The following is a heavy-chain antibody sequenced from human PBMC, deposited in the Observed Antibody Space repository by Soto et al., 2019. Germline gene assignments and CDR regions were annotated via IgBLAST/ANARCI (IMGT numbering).Heavy chain of an antibody. J-gene: IGHJ5*02. CDR2: IYWDDDK. Sequence: SGPTLVNPTQTLTLTCTFSGFSLSTSGVGVGWIRQPPGKALEWLALIYWDDDKRYSPSLKSRLTITKDTSKNQVVLTMTNMDPVDTATYYCEHRRERITMVRGFSSPDWFDPWGEGTLVTV. D-gene: IGHD3-10*01. CDR3: EHRRERITMVRGFSSPDWFDP. V-gene: IGHV2-5*02. CDR1: GFSLSTSGVG.